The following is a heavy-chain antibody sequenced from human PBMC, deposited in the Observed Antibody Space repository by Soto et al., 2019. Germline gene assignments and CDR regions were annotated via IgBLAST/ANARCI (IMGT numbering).Heavy chain of an antibody. CDR2: IYHTGTT. D-gene: IGHD4-17*01. CDR1: GASISSTYW. CDR3: ARRYGVYFAY. J-gene: IGHJ4*02. Sequence: PSETLSLTCFVSGASISSTYWWSWVRQTPGKRLEWIGQIYHTGTTSYNPSLKNRVTISLDKSNNQFSLKLSSVTAADTAVYYCARRYGVYFAYWGQGTLVTVSS. V-gene: IGHV4-4*02.